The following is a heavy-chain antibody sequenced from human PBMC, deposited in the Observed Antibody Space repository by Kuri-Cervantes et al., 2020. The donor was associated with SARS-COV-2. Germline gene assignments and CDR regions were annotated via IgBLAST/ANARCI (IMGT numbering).Heavy chain of an antibody. J-gene: IGHJ5*01. CDR3: AKDRVGVLDS. D-gene: IGHD2-21*01. V-gene: IGHV3-30*01. CDR1: GFTFSSCA. Sequence: GESLKISCAASGFTFSSCAMHWVRLALGKGLEWVAFISYDGSNEYYADSVRGRFTISRDNSNNTLYLQVNRLRAEDTALYYCAKDRVGVLDSWGQGTQVTVSS. CDR2: ISYDGSNE.